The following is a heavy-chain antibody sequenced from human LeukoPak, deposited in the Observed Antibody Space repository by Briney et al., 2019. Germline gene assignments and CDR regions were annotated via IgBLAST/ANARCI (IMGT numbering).Heavy chain of an antibody. Sequence: PQTLSLTCTVSVGSTGYSGHCWASIRPPPGEGLEWVGSVYYSGITHYTPSLKSRLTISVDTSKNQFSLRLSSATAADTAIYYCARSPYLTRVGFDPWGQRTLVSVSS. CDR2: VYYSGIT. V-gene: IGHV4-39*07. CDR3: ARSPYLTRVGFDP. CDR1: VGSTGYSGHC. J-gene: IGHJ5*02.